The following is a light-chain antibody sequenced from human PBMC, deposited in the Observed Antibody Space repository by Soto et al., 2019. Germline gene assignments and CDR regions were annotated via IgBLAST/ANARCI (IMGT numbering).Light chain of an antibody. V-gene: IGKV1-16*02. CDR2: GAS. CDR3: QQSKSHPPT. J-gene: IGKJ2*01. CDR1: QDINSD. Sequence: DVQMTQSPSSLSASVGDSVTITCRASQDINSDLAWYQQRPGEAPKSLIFGASNLLDGVPSKFSGSVSGSEFTLTISSLQPEDSATDFCQQSKSHPPTFGRGTKVEI.